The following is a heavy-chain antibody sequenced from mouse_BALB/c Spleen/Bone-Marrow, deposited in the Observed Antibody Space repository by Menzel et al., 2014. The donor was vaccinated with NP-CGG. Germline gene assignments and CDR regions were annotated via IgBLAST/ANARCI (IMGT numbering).Heavy chain of an antibody. V-gene: IGHV14-3*02. CDR2: IDPASGNT. CDR1: GFNIKDTY. CDR3: AANSSVGGYGFPY. J-gene: IGHJ3*01. D-gene: IGHD2-2*01. Sequence: EVQLQQSGAELVKPGASVKLSCTASGFNIKDTYMHWVKQRPEQGLEWIGRIDPASGNTKFDPKFQGKATIASDTSSNTAYLQLGSLTSENTPFYYLAANSSVGGYGFPYGGKGPLVTVSA.